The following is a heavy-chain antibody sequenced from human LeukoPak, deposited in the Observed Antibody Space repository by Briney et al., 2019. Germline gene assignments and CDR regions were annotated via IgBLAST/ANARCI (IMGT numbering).Heavy chain of an antibody. J-gene: IGHJ4*02. D-gene: IGHD2-15*01. CDR3: AKRSCSGGSCNFDY. V-gene: IGHV3-23*01. CDR1: GFTFSSYA. CDR2: IGDSGGAT. Sequence: PGGSLRLSCAASGFTFSSYAMSWVRQATGKGLEWVSAIGDSGGATNYADSVKGRFTISRDNSKNTLYLQMNSLRAEDTAVYYCAKRSCSGGSCNFDYWGQGTLVTVSS.